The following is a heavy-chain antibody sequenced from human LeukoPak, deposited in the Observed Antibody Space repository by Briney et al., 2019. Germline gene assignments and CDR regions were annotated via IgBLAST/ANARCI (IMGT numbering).Heavy chain of an antibody. V-gene: IGHV1-3*01. J-gene: IGHJ4*02. CDR1: GYTFTSCA. D-gene: IGHD7-27*01. Sequence: ASVKVSCKASGYTFTSCAMHWVRQAPGQRLEWMGWINAGNGNTKYSQKFQGRVTITRDTSASTAYMELSSLRSEDTAVYYCARLLTGFLFDYWGQGTLVTVSS. CDR2: INAGNGNT. CDR3: ARLLTGFLFDY.